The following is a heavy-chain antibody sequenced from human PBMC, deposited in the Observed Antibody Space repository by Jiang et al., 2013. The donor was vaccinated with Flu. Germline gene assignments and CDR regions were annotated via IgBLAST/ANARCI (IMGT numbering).Heavy chain of an antibody. CDR2: IYYSGST. V-gene: IGHV4-39*01. CDR3: ARSLRYYNPTDVVVTATNYAFDI. D-gene: IGHD2-21*02. CDR1: GGSISSSSYY. Sequence: GPGLVKPSETLSLTCTVSGGSISSSSYYWGWIRQPPGKGLEWIGSIYYSGSTYYNPSLKSRVTISVDTSKNQFSLKLSSVTAADTAVYYCARSLRYYNPTDVVVTATNYAFDIWGQGTMVTVSS. J-gene: IGHJ3*02.